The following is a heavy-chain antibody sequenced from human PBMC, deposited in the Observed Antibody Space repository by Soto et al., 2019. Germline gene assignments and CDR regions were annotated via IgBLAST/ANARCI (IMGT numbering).Heavy chain of an antibody. CDR1: GDSISNSRFY. Sequence: SETLSLTSSVSGDSISNSRFYWAWIRQPPGEGLEWIGSIYHTGNAYYNPSLKSRVTISVDTSKNQFSLKLTSVTAADAALYFFARDFFDSSDYTTNWFDPWGQGTLVTVSS. CDR2: IYHTGNA. D-gene: IGHD3-22*01. J-gene: IGHJ5*02. V-gene: IGHV4-39*01. CDR3: ARDFFDSSDYTTNWFDP.